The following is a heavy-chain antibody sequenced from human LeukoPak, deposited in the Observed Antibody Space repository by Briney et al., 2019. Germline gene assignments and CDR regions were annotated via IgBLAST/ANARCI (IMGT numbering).Heavy chain of an antibody. J-gene: IGHJ4*02. D-gene: IGHD3-22*01. CDR2: IYYRGST. CDR3: ARGLYRVANYYDSSGYITFDY. V-gene: IGHV4-61*01. CDR1: GGSVSSVSYY. Sequence: SETLSLTCTVSGGSVSSVSYYWSWIRQPPGKGLEWIGYIYYRGSTNYNPSLKSRVTISVDTSKNQFSLKLSSVTAADTAVYYCARGLYRVANYYDSSGYITFDYWGQGTLVTVSS.